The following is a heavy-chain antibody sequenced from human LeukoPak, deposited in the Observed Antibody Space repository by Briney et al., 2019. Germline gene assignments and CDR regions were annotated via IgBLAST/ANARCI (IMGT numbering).Heavy chain of an antibody. Sequence: GGSLRLSCAASGFTFSSYAMSWVRQAPGKGLEWVSAISGSGGSTYYADSVKGRFTISRDNSKNTLYLQMNSLRAEDTAVYYCARDRDSYGYGLYYFDYWGQGTLVTVSS. CDR1: GFTFSSYA. J-gene: IGHJ4*02. V-gene: IGHV3-23*01. D-gene: IGHD5-18*01. CDR2: ISGSGGST. CDR3: ARDRDSYGYGLYYFDY.